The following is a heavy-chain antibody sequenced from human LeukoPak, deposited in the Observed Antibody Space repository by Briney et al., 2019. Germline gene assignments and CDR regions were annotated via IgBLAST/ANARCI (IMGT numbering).Heavy chain of an antibody. CDR1: GDSISLSFYY. J-gene: IGHJ4*02. CDR2: VYYSGTT. D-gene: IGHD6-19*01. Sequence: SETLSLTCTVSGDSISLSFYYWGWIRQPPGKALEWIGSVYYSGTTSYNPSLKSRVTISVDMSKNHFSLRLRSVTAADTAMYYCARGTLYRGWSYYLDFWGQGSQVTVSS. V-gene: IGHV4-39*07. CDR3: ARGTLYRGWSYYLDF.